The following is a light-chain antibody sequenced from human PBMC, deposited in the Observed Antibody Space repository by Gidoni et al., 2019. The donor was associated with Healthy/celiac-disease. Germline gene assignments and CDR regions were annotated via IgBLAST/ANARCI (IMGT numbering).Light chain of an antibody. CDR3: NSRDSSGNHVV. CDR1: SLRSYY. V-gene: IGLV3-19*01. CDR2: GKN. Sequence: SSELTQDPAVAVAWGQTVRITCQGDSLRSYYASWYQQKPGQAPVLVIYGKNNRPSGIPDRFSGSSSGNTASLTITGAQAEDVADYYCNSRDSSGNHVVFGGGTKLTVL. J-gene: IGLJ2*01.